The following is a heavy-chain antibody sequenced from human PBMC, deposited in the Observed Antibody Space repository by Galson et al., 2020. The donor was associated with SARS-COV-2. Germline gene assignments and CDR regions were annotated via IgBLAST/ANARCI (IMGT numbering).Heavy chain of an antibody. J-gene: IGHJ4*02. CDR3: ARGHEWLDY. CDR1: GFTFNSYP. Sequence: GESLKISCVASGFTFNSYPMHCVRQTPGKGLEWVAVTSYDGTIKDYADSVKGRFTISRDNFKNTLFLQMNSLRVEDTAVYYCARGHEWLDYWGQGTLVTVSS. V-gene: IGHV3-30*04. CDR2: TSYDGTIK. D-gene: IGHD5-12*01.